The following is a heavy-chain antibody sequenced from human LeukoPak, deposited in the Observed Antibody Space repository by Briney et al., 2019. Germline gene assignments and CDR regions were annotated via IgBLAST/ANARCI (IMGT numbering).Heavy chain of an antibody. J-gene: IGHJ4*02. CDR2: ISSTSGYI. Sequence: GGSLRLSCAASGFSFSTFNMHWVRQAPGRGLEWVSSISSTSGYIYYTDSLQGRFTISRDNAKNSLYLQMNSLRAEDTAVYYCARGEWSSSPFDYWGQGTLVTVSS. V-gene: IGHV3-21*01. CDR3: ARGEWSSSPFDY. CDR1: GFSFSTFN. D-gene: IGHD6-6*01.